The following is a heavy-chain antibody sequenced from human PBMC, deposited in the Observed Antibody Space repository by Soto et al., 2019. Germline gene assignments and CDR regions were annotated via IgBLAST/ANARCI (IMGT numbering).Heavy chain of an antibody. CDR3: ANLVAGTEGDY. CDR1: GFTFSSYG. CDR2: ISYDGSNK. Sequence: GGSLRLSCAASGFTFSSYGMHWVRQAPGKGLEWVAVISYDGSNKYYADSVKGRFTISRDNSKNTLYLQMNSLRAEDTAVYYCANLVAGTEGDYWGQGTLVTVSS. V-gene: IGHV3-30*18. D-gene: IGHD6-19*01. J-gene: IGHJ4*02.